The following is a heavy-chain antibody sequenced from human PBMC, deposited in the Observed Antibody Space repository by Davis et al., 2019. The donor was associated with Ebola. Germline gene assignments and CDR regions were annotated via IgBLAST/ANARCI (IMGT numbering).Heavy chain of an antibody. CDR3: AKDLEGYCSSTSCFPTEFDY. D-gene: IGHD2-2*01. J-gene: IGHJ4*02. V-gene: IGHV3-30*18. Sequence: GESLKISCSSSFFSFPSYCMHWVRQAPGKGLEWVAVISYDGSNKYYADSVKGRFTISRDNSKNTLYLQMNSLRAEDTAVYYCAKDLEGYCSSTSCFPTEFDYWGQGNLVNVSS. CDR2: ISYDGSNK. CDR1: FFSFPSYC.